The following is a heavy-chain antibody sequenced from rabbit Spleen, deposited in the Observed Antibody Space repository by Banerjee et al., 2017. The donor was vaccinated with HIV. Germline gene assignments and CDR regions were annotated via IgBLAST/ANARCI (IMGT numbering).Heavy chain of an antibody. CDR2: IDPVLGIT. CDR1: GFDFNNYY. V-gene: IGHV1S7*01. D-gene: IGHD4-1*01. CDR3: VREVAAKFSL. J-gene: IGHJ4*01. Sequence: QLVESGGGLVQPGGSLKLSCKASGFDFNNYYIQWVRQAPGKGLEWIGSIDPVLGITSYANWVNGRFPISSHNAQNPLFLQLNSLTAADTASYFCVREVAAKFSLWGQGTLVTVS.